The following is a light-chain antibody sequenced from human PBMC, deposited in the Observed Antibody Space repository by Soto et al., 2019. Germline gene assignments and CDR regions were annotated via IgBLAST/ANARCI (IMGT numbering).Light chain of an antibody. CDR3: QSYDTSLRAWV. V-gene: IGLV1-40*01. Sequence: QSVLTQSPSVSGAPGQRVAISCTGSGSNIGAGSDVHWYQQLPGMAPKLLVYGNNNRPSGVPDRFSGSKSATSASLAITGLQAEDEADYYCQSYDTSLRAWVFGTGTKLTVL. CDR1: GSNIGAGSD. CDR2: GNN. J-gene: IGLJ1*01.